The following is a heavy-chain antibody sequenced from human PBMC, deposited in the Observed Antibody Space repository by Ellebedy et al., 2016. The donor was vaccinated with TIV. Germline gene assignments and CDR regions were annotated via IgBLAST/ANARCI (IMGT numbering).Heavy chain of an antibody. J-gene: IGHJ4*02. CDR3: AWFGKEY. CDR1: GFSVSNNY. V-gene: IGHV3-66*01. D-gene: IGHD3-10*01. CDR2: IYTDSKS. Sequence: GGSLRLXXAASGFSVSNNYMSWVRQAPGKGLEWVSFIYTDSKSYYADSVRGRFTISRDSSKNTLFLQMDSLRVEDTAVYYCAWFGKEYWGQGTLVTVSS.